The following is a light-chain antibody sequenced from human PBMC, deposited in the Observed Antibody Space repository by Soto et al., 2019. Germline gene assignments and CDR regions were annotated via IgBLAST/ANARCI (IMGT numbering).Light chain of an antibody. CDR1: QSISSY. CDR3: QQSYSTLALT. V-gene: IGKV1-39*01. CDR2: AAS. Sequence: DIQMTQSPSSLSASVGDRVTITCRASQSISSYLNWYQQKPGKAPKLLIYAASSLQSGVPSRFSGSGSGTDFTLTIXSLQPXDFATYYCQQSYSTLALTFGGGTKVEIK. J-gene: IGKJ4*01.